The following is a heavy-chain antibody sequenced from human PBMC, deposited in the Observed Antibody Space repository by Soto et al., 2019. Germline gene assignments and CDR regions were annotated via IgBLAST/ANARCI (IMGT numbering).Heavy chain of an antibody. J-gene: IGHJ5*02. CDR1: GFSLSTSGVC. D-gene: IGHD2-15*01. Sequence: QITLKKSGPTLVKLTQTLTLTCTFSGFSLSTSGVCVGWIRQPPGKPLQRIALIYWEDDKRSSPSLKSRLTTTKDASKIQVVLRMTNMDPVDTVTYCCAHRRGFCIGNSWYSIWFGPRGRGMLVIVSS. CDR3: AHRRGFCIGNSWYSIWFGP. V-gene: IGHV2-5*02. CDR2: IYWEDDK.